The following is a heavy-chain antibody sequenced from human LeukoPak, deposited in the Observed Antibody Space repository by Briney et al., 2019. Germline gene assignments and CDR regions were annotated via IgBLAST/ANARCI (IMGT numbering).Heavy chain of an antibody. D-gene: IGHD3-16*01. CDR2: VNYLGNP. J-gene: IGHJ3*01. Sequence: PSETLSLTCTVSGGSISDYFWGWIRQPPGKGLEWIGHVNYLGNPTCYPSFKSRVSILVDTSKNQFSLELSSVTAADTAVYYCARRFRTGGDLHHGAYDVWGQGTVVTVSS. CDR1: GGSISDYF. V-gene: IGHV4-59*12. CDR3: ARRFRTGGDLHHGAYDV.